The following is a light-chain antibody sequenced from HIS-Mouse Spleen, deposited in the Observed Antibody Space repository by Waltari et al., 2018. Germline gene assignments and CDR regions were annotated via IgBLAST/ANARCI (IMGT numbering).Light chain of an antibody. CDR3: QVWDSSSDHVV. V-gene: IGLV3-21*03. J-gene: IGLJ2*01. CDR1: NIGSKI. CDR2: DDS. Sequence: SYVLTQPPSVSVPPGRPARTPSRGNNIGSKIMHWYQQKPAQPPVLVVYDDSDRPSGIPERFSGSNSGNTATLTISRVEAGDEADYYCQVWDSSSDHVVFGGGTKLTVL.